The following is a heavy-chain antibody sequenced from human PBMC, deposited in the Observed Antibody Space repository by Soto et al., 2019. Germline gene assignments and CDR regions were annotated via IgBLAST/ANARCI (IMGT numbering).Heavy chain of an antibody. CDR3: APHVSCSGGSCQYDAFAI. CDR1: GFTVSSHA. Sequence: EVQVLESGGGLVQPGGSLRLSCEGSGFTVSSHAMTWIRQAPGKGPEWVSTVTGDRGTYYANSVKGRFAMSSDTSDNTLYLHMNSLGAEDTAAYYCAPHVSCSGGSCQYDAFAIRGQGTMVTVSS. V-gene: IGHV3-23*01. CDR2: VTGDRGT. J-gene: IGHJ3*02. D-gene: IGHD2-15*01.